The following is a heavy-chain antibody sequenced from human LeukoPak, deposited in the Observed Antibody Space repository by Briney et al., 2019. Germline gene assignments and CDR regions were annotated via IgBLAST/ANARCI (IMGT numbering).Heavy chain of an antibody. CDR1: GGSISSDSSY. J-gene: IGHJ4*02. D-gene: IGHD3-10*01. CDR3: ARVPVTMVRGVIISFDY. CDR2: IYDRGST. Sequence: PSETLSLTCTVSGGSISSDSSYWSWIRQPAGKGLEWIGYIYDRGSTNYNPSLKSRVTISVDPSKNQFSLKLSSVTAADTAVYYCARVPVTMVRGVIISFDYWGQGTLVTVSS. V-gene: IGHV4-61*10.